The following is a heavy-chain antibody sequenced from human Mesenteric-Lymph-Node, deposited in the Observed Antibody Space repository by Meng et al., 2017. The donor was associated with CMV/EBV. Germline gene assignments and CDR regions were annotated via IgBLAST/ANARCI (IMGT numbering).Heavy chain of an antibody. CDR2: INPSGGST. D-gene: IGHD2-8*01. CDR1: GYTFTSYY. V-gene: IGHV1-46*01. CDR3: ARENAEGQILYGMDV. J-gene: IGHJ6*02. Sequence: ASVKVSCKASGYTFTSYYMHWVRQAPGQGLEWMGIINPSGGSTSYAQKFQGRVTMTRDTSTSTVYMELSSLRSEDTAVYYCARENAEGQILYGMDVWGQGTTVTVS.